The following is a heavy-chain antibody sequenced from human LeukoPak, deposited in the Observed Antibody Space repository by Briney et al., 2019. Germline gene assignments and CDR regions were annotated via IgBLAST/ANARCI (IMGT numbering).Heavy chain of an antibody. J-gene: IGHJ4*02. CDR3: ATSLDILTGYNDY. V-gene: IGHV1-69*05. Sequence: SVKVSCKASGGTFSSYAISWVRQAPGQGLEWMGRIIPIFGTANYAQKFQGRVTITTDKSTSTAYMELSSLRSEDTAVYYCATSLDILTGYNDYWGQGTLVTVSS. CDR2: IIPIFGTA. CDR1: GGTFSSYA. D-gene: IGHD3-9*01.